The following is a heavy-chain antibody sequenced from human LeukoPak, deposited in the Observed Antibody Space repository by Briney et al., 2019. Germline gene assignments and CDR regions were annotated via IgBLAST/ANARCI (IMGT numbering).Heavy chain of an antibody. CDR3: ARTHVGGYDPFDY. CDR2: IYYSGST. D-gene: IGHD5-12*01. J-gene: IGHJ4*02. Sequence: PSETLSLTCTVSGGSISSYYWSWIRQPPGKGLEWIGYIYYSGSTNYNPSLKSRVTISVDTSKNQFSLKLSSVTAADTAVYYCARTHVGGYDPFDYWGQGTLVTVSS. CDR1: GGSISSYY. V-gene: IGHV4-59*01.